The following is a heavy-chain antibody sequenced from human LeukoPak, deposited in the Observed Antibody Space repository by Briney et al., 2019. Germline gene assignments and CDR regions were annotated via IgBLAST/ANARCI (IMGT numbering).Heavy chain of an antibody. CDR3: AGGYTTYWAFDY. J-gene: IGHJ4*02. CDR1: GGSVTGYS. Sequence: PSETLSLTCSVSGGSVTGYSWSWVRQPPGKGLEWIGYIHNTGSTNYNPSLKSGISISVDTSKIQFSLKMSSVTASHTAVYYCAGGYTTYWAFDYWGQGALVIVST. CDR2: IHNTGST. V-gene: IGHV4-4*09. D-gene: IGHD6-25*01.